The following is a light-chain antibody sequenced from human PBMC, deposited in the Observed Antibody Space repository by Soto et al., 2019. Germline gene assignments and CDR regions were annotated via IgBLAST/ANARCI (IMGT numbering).Light chain of an antibody. CDR3: GTWDSSLSAGV. Sequence: QSVLTQPHSVSAAPRQKVTISCSGSSSNIGNNYVSWYQQVPGTAPKLLIYDNNKRPSGIPDRFSGSKAGTSATLGITGLQTGDEADDDCGTWDSSLSAGVFGTGTKLTVL. J-gene: IGLJ1*01. CDR2: DNN. CDR1: SSNIGNNY. V-gene: IGLV1-51*01.